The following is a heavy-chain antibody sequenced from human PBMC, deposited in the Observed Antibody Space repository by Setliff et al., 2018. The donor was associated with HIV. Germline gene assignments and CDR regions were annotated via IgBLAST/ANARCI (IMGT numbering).Heavy chain of an antibody. Sequence: ASVKVSCKASGYSFTAYGISWVRQAPGQGFEWMGWTNIDSGHTNFAQKFQDRVTVTTDTSTNTTYMELRGLRSDDTATYYCARVPSGAAGLVRAGFYFWGQGTLVTSPQ. D-gene: IGHD6-25*01. CDR3: ARVPSGAAGLVRAGFYF. J-gene: IGHJ4*01. V-gene: IGHV1-18*01. CDR1: GYSFTAYG. CDR2: TNIDSGHT.